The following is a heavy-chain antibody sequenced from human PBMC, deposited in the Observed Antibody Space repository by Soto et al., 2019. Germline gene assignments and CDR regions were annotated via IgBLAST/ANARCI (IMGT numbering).Heavy chain of an antibody. Sequence: QLVESGGGVVQPGRSLRLSCAASGFIFSSYAIHWVRQTPGKGLEWGAVIWYDGSNKYYADSVKGRFTISRDDSKNTGYRQMNSLRAEDTAVYYCARDRGNNYQDYDYWCQGTLVTVSS. CDR1: GFIFSSYA. V-gene: IGHV3-33*01. J-gene: IGHJ4*02. CDR2: IWYDGSNK. D-gene: IGHD5-12*01. CDR3: ARDRGNNYQDYDY.